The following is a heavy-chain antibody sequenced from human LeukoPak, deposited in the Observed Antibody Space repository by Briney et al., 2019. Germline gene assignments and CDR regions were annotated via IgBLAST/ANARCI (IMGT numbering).Heavy chain of an antibody. V-gene: IGHV1-18*01. CDR2: ISAYNGNT. D-gene: IGHD4-17*01. J-gene: IGHJ5*02. Sequence: ASVKVSCKASGYTFTSYGISWVRQAPGQGLEWMGWISAYNGNTNYAQKLQGRVTMTTDTSTSTAYMELRSLRSDDTAVYYCAREVSAKYGDYAIRWFDPWGQGTLVTVSS. CDR3: AREVSAKYGDYAIRWFDP. CDR1: GYTFTSYG.